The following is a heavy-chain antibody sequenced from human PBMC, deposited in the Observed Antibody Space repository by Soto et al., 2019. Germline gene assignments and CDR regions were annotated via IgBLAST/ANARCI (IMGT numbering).Heavy chain of an antibody. D-gene: IGHD2-2*01. CDR2: IYYSGST. CDR3: ARLGSGCSSTSCLEISRGTDDYYYYGMDV. Sequence: PSETLSLTCTVSGGSISSSSYYWGWIRQPPGKGLEWIGSIYYSGSTYYNPSLKSRVTISVDTSKSQFSLKLSSVTAADTAVYYCARLGSGCSSTSCLEISRGTDDYYYYGMDVWGQGTTVTVSS. J-gene: IGHJ6*02. CDR1: GGSISSSSYY. V-gene: IGHV4-39*01.